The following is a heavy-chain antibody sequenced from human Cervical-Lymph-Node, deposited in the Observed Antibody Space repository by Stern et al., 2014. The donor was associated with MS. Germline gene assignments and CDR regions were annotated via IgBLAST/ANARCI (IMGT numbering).Heavy chain of an antibody. D-gene: IGHD6-19*01. Sequence: EVQLVESGGGLVQPGGSLRLSCAASGFTFSSYDMHWVRQATGTGLEWISAIGTAGDTYYPGAVKGRFTISRENAKNSLYLQMNSLRAGDTAVYYCARGHSSGWSPYYFDYWGQGTLVTVSS. CDR1: GFTFSSYD. J-gene: IGHJ4*02. CDR3: ARGHSSGWSPYYFDY. CDR2: IGTAGDT. V-gene: IGHV3-13*01.